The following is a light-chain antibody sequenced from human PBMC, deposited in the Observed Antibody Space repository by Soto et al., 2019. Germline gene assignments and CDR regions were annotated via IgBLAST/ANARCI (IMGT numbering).Light chain of an antibody. CDR2: AAS. CDR1: QGISSY. J-gene: IGKJ4*01. V-gene: IGKV1-9*01. Sequence: DIQLTQSPSFLSASVGDRVTITCRASQGISSYLAWYQQKPGKAPKLLIYAASTLQSGVPSRFSGSGSWTDFTLTISSLQPEDFATFYCQQTHTYLVTFGGGTKVEIK. CDR3: QQTHTYLVT.